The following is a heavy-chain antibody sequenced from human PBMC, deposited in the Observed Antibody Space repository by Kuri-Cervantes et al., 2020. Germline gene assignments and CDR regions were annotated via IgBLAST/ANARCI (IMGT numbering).Heavy chain of an antibody. J-gene: IGHJ3*02. D-gene: IGHD4-17*01. Sequence: GESLKISCAASGFTFSSYGMHWVRQAPGKGLEWVAFIRYDGSNQYFADSVKGRFTISRDISKNTLYLQMNSLRAEDTAVYYCARDRDSGDYVISAFDIWGQGTMVTVSS. V-gene: IGHV3-30*02. CDR1: GFTFSSYG. CDR3: ARDRDSGDYVISAFDI. CDR2: IRYDGSNQ.